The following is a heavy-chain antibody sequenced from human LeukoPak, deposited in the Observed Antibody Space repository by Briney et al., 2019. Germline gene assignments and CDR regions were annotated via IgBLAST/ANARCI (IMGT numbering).Heavy chain of an antibody. Sequence: GGSLRLSCAASGFTFSGYYMRWIRKAPGKGLEWVSCIGSSSSYTNYADSVKGRFTISRDNAKNSLYLQMDGLRAEDTAVYFCARDRGAVAATWFDYWGQGTLVTVSS. D-gene: IGHD6-19*01. J-gene: IGHJ4*02. CDR1: GFTFSGYY. CDR3: ARDRGAVAATWFDY. V-gene: IGHV3-11*05. CDR2: IGSSSSYT.